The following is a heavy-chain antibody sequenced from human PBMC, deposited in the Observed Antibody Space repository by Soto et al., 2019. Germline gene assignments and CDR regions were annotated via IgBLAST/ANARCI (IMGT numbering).Heavy chain of an antibody. J-gene: IGHJ6*03. CDR3: ARDKREYSGYDWAGPDYYYYYMDV. Sequence: GGSLRLSCAASGFTVSSNYMSWVRQAPGKGLEWVSVIYSGGSTYYADSVKGRFTISRHNSKNTLYLQMNSLRAEDTAVYYCARDKREYSGYDWAGPDYYYYYMDVWGKGTTVTVSS. CDR1: GFTVSSNY. CDR2: IYSGGST. V-gene: IGHV3-53*04. D-gene: IGHD5-12*01.